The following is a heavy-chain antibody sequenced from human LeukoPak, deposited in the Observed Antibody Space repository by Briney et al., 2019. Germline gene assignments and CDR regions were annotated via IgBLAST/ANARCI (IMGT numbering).Heavy chain of an antibody. CDR1: GFTFSSYA. V-gene: IGHV3-23*01. D-gene: IGHD6-19*01. CDR3: AKWAVSGRGFDY. J-gene: IGHJ4*02. CDR2: ISSNGGGT. Sequence: GGSLRLSCAASGFTFSSYAMSWVRRAPGKGLEWVSAISSNGGGTFYADSVEGQFTISRDNSQNTLYLQMNSLRAEDTAIYYCAKWAVSGRGFDYWGQGTLVTVSS.